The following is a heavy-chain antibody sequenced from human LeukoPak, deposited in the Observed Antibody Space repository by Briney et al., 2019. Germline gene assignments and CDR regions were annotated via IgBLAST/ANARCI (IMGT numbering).Heavy chain of an antibody. Sequence: GGSLRLSCAASGXTFSSYALHWVRQAPGKGLESVAVISYDGSNKYYADSVKGRFTISRDNSKNTLYLQMNSLRAEDTAVYYCARAKSTKYYFDYWGQGTLVTVSS. V-gene: IGHV3-30-3*01. CDR3: ARAKSTKYYFDY. J-gene: IGHJ4*02. CDR1: GXTFSSYA. CDR2: ISYDGSNK.